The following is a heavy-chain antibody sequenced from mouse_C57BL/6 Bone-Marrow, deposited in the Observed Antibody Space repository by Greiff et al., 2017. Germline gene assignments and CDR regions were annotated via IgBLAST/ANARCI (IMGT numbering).Heavy chain of an antibody. CDR1: GFNIKDDY. Sequence: VQLQQSGAELVRPGASVKLSCTASGFNIKDDYMHWVKQRPEQGLEWIGWIDPENGDTEYASKFQGKATITADTSSNTAYLQLSSLTSEDTAVYYCARSFFYFDYWGQGTTLTVSS. V-gene: IGHV14-4*01. CDR2: IDPENGDT. J-gene: IGHJ2*01. CDR3: ARSFFYFDY.